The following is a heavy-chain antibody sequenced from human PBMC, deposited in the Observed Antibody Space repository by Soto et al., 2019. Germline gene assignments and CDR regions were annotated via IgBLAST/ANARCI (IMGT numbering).Heavy chain of an antibody. V-gene: IGHV3-33*01. Sequence: QVQLVESGGGVVQPGRSLRLSCAASGFTFSSYAMHWVRQAPGKGLEWVAVIWFDGSNKYYADSVKGRFTISRDNSKNTLYLQMSSLRDKDTAVYYCARDPKYGDYETAGASDIWGQGTMVIVSS. CDR2: IWFDGSNK. CDR1: GFTFSSYA. D-gene: IGHD4-17*01. CDR3: ARDPKYGDYETAGASDI. J-gene: IGHJ3*02.